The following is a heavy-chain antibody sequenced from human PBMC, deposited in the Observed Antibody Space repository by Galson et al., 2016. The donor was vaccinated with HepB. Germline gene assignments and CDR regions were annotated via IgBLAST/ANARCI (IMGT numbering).Heavy chain of an antibody. J-gene: IGHJ5*02. V-gene: IGHV1-46*01. CDR2: INPRTGAT. CDR3: ARDHSFADSAWWFDP. CDR1: GYTFIGHW. D-gene: IGHD3-3*01. Sequence: SVKVSCKASGYTFIGHWMHWVRQAPGQGLEWMGIINPRTGATGYAENFQGRITLTSDTSANTVYMEMSSLRSEDTAAYYCARDHSFADSAWWFDPWGQGTLLIVSS.